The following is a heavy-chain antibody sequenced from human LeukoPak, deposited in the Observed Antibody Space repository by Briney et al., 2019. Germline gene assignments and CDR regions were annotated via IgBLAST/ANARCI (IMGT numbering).Heavy chain of an antibody. J-gene: IGHJ4*02. CDR3: ARESPQRSGYSYPH. Sequence: NVGNGDTKYSLKFQGRVTITRDTSASTAYMELSSLRSEDTAVYYCARESPQRSGYSYPHWGQGTLVTVSS. CDR2: NVGNGDT. D-gene: IGHD5-18*01. V-gene: IGHV1-3*01.